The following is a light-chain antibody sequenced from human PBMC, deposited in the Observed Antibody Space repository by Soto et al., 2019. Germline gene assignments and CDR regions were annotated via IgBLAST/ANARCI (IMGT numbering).Light chain of an antibody. Sequence: EILLTQSPGTLSLSAGEGATLSCRTSQSISSSYLAWYQQKPGQAPRLLIYGASTRATGLPARFSGTGSGTEFTLTINSLQAEDSAVYYCQQYYNWPRTFGQGTRLEIK. CDR1: QSISSSY. V-gene: IGKV3-15*01. J-gene: IGKJ5*01. CDR2: GAS. CDR3: QQYYNWPRT.